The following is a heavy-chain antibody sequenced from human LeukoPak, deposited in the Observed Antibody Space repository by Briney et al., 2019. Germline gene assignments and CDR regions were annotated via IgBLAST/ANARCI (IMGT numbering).Heavy chain of an antibody. CDR2: MNPNSGNT. D-gene: IGHD3-16*02. CDR1: GYTFTSYD. Sequence: ASVKVSCKTSGYTFTSYDINWVRQATGQGLEWMGWMNPNSGNTGYAQKFQGRVTMTRNTSISTAYMELSSLRSEDTAVYYCARVGRYMTYLWFDPWGQGTLVTVSS. CDR3: ARVGRYMTYLWFDP. V-gene: IGHV1-8*01. J-gene: IGHJ5*02.